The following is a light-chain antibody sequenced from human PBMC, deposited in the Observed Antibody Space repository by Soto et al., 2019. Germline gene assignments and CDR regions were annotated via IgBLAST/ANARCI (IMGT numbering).Light chain of an antibody. J-gene: IGKJ4*01. V-gene: IGKV3-11*01. CDR3: QQRSSWPHLT. CDR2: DAS. Sequence: EIVLTQSPATLSLSPGERATLSCRASQSVSSYLAWYQQKPGQAPRLLIYDASNRATGIPARFSGSGSGADFTLTLSSLEPEDFAVYYCQQRSSWPHLTFGGGNKVEIK. CDR1: QSVSSY.